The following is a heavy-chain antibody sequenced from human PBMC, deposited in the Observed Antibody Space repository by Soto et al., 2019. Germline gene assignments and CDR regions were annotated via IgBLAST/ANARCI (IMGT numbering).Heavy chain of an antibody. J-gene: IGHJ6*03. D-gene: IGHD1-7*01. CDR2: IYYSGST. CDR3: AREGRGTTSYLANYYYMDV. Sequence: SETLSLTCTVSGGSISSYYWSWIRQPPGKGLEWIGYIYYSGSTNYNPSLKSRVTISVDTSKNQFSLKLSSVTAADTAVYYCAREGRGTTSYLANYYYMDVWGKGTTVTVSS. CDR1: GGSISSYY. V-gene: IGHV4-59*01.